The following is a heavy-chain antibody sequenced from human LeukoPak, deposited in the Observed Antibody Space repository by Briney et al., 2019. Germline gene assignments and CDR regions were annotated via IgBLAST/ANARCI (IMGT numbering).Heavy chain of an antibody. V-gene: IGHV4-4*02. CDR2: IYHSGST. CDR1: GGSISSSNW. J-gene: IGHJ4*02. Sequence: SGTLSLTCAVSGGSISSSNWWSWARQPPGKGLEWIGEIYHSGSTNYNPSLKSRVTISVDKSKNQFSLKLSSVTAADTAVYYCAKNTRGPGRYYFDYWGQGTLVTVSS. D-gene: IGHD2/OR15-2a*01. CDR3: AKNTRGPGRYYFDY.